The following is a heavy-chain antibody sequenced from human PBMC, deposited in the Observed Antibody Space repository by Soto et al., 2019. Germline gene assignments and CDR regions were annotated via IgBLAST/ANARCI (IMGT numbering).Heavy chain of an antibody. D-gene: IGHD3-22*01. Sequence: GESLKISCKGPGYSFTSYWIGWVRQMPGKGLEWMGIIYPGDSDTRYSPSFQGQVTISADKSISTAYLQWSSLKASDTAMYYCARVDSSPDDAFDIWGQGTMVTVSS. CDR2: IYPGDSDT. V-gene: IGHV5-51*01. CDR1: GYSFTSYW. CDR3: ARVDSSPDDAFDI. J-gene: IGHJ3*02.